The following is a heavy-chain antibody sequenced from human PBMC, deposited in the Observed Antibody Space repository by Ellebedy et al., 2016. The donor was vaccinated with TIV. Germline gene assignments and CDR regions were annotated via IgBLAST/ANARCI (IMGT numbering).Heavy chain of an antibody. Sequence: GESLKISCEASGFTFSSFGMHWVRQAPGKGLEWVAVIWYDGSTQYSADAVKGRFTISRVNSKNTLFLQMNGLRAEDTAVYYCARDRAGIKVAAYFDYWGQGTLVTVSS. D-gene: IGHD6-19*01. J-gene: IGHJ4*02. CDR2: IWYDGSTQ. CDR1: GFTFSSFG. CDR3: ARDRAGIKVAAYFDY. V-gene: IGHV3-33*01.